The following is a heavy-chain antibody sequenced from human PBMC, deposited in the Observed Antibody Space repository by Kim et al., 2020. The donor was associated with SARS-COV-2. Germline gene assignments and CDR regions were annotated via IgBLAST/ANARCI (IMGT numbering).Heavy chain of an antibody. D-gene: IGHD2-21*01. CDR1: GFTFSNYA. CDR2: ISASGGST. V-gene: IGHV3-23*01. Sequence: GGSLRLSCAASGFTFSNYAMNWVRQAPGKGLEWVSSISASGGSTYYADSVKGRFTISRDNSKNTLYLQMNSQRVEDTAVYYCVGGIMSDHWGQRTLVTVS. CDR3: VGGIMSDH. J-gene: IGHJ4*02.